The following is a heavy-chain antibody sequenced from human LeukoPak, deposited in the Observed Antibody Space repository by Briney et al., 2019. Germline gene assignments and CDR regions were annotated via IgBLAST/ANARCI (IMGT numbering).Heavy chain of an antibody. D-gene: IGHD3-22*01. CDR1: GFTVSSSY. J-gene: IGHJ4*02. CDR3: ARDQSSVFDY. CDR2: ISSAGTT. Sequence: PGGSLILSCAASGFTVSSSYMSWVRQAPGKGLEWVSIISSAGTTYYADSVKGRFTISRDNSKNTVYLQVNSLRAEDTAVYYCARDQSSVFDYWGQGTLVTVSS. V-gene: IGHV3-66*01.